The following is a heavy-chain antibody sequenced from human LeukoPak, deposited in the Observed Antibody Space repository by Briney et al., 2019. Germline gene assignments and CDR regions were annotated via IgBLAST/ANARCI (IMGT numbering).Heavy chain of an antibody. J-gene: IGHJ4*02. CDR2: IYYSGST. V-gene: IGHV4-39*07. Sequence: SGGSLRLSCAGSGFTFSSYSMNWIRQPPGKGLEWIGSIYYSGSTCYNPSLKSRVTISVDTSKNQFSLKLSSVTAADTAVYYCARGEGYFDYWGQGTLVTVSS. CDR3: ARGEGYFDY. CDR1: GFTFSSYS.